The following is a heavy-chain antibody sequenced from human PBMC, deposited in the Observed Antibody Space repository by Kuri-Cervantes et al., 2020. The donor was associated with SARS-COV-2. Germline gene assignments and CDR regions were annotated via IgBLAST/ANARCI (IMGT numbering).Heavy chain of an antibody. D-gene: IGHD3-16*01. Sequence: SETLSLTCTVSGGSVSSGNDYWSWIRQPPGRGLWLIGFVYYSGDTNYTPSLKSRVTISVDKSKNQFSLKLRSVTAADTAVYFCAREGYVSLDLWAQGALVTVSS. V-gene: IGHV4-61*01. CDR2: VYYSGDT. CDR3: AREGYVSLDL. CDR1: GGSVSSGNDY. J-gene: IGHJ4*02.